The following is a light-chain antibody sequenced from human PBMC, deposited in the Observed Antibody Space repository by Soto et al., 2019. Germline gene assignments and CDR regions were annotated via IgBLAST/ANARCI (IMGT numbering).Light chain of an antibody. Sequence: QSALTQPRSVSGSPGQSVTISCTGTSSIVGCYNYVSWYQQYPGKAPKLMISDVSKRPSGVPDRFSGSTSCNPASLTISGLHADDEADYYCCLYAGNFTLVFGRGTKLTVL. CDR3: CLYAGNFTLV. V-gene: IGLV2-11*01. J-gene: IGLJ3*02. CDR2: DVS. CDR1: SSIVGCYNY.